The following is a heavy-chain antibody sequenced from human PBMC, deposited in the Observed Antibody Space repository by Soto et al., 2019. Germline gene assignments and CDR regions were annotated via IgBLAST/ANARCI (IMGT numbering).Heavy chain of an antibody. V-gene: IGHV3-7*01. J-gene: IGHJ3*02. CDR3: ARDLRGGSAFDI. CDR1: GFSFTSSW. CDR2: IKEDGSDK. Sequence: EVRLVESGGGLVQPGESLRLSCAASGFSFTSSWMSWVRQSPEKGLEWVANIKEDGSDKYYVDSAKGRFTISRDNAKNSLFLEMNSLRAEDTAVYYCARDLRGGSAFDIWGQGTMVTVSS. D-gene: IGHD3-16*01.